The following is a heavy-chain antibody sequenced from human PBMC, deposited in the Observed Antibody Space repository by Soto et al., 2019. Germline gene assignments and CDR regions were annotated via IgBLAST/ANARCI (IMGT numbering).Heavy chain of an antibody. CDR1: GYTLTELS. CDR2: FDPEDGET. J-gene: IGHJ4*02. CDR3: ATDPITIYYGSGSNFDY. V-gene: IGHV1-24*01. Sequence: ASVKVSCKVSGYTLTELSMHCVRQAPGKGLEWMGGFDPEDGETIYAQKFQGRVTMTEDTSTDTAYMELSSLRSEDTAVYYCATDPITIYYGSGSNFDYWGQGTLVTVSS. D-gene: IGHD3-10*01.